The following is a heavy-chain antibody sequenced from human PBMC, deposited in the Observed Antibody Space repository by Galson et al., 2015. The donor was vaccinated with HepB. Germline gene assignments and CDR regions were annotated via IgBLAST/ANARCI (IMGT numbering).Heavy chain of an antibody. CDR3: ARWGGGDADGLDV. V-gene: IGHV5-51*04. CDR2: IYPDDSDT. D-gene: IGHD3-10*01. J-gene: IGHJ6*02. CDR1: GYSFNTHW. Sequence: QSGAEVKKPGESRKISCRGSGYSFNTHWMAWVRLMPGKGLEWMGIIYPDDSDTKYSPSFQGQVTISADKPIATAYLQWRTLQASDTAMYYCARWGGGDADGLDVWGQGTTVTVS.